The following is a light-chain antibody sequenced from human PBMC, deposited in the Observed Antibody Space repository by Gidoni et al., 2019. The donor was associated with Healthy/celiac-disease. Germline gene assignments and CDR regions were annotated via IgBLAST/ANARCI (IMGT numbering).Light chain of an antibody. J-gene: IGKJ1*01. Sequence: IVMTQSPATLSVSPGEGATIYCRASQSVSSTLAWYQQKPGQAPRHLIYGASTRATGIAARFSGSGCGREFTLTISSLQSEDFAVYYCQQYNNWAPWTFGQGTKVEIK. CDR3: QQYNNWAPWT. CDR2: GAS. V-gene: IGKV3-15*01. CDR1: QSVSST.